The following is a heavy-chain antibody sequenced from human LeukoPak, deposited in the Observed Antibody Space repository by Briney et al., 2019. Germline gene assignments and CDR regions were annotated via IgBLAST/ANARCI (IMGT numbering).Heavy chain of an antibody. V-gene: IGHV3-23*01. CDR2: IGGSGGST. CDR3: AKDFSGYTVTTSLDY. CDR1: GFTFRSYA. D-gene: IGHD4-17*01. J-gene: IGHJ4*02. Sequence: EGSLRLSCVASGFTFRSYAMSWVRQAPGKGLEWVSAIGGSGGSTNFTDSVKGRFTISRDNSKNTLYLQMNSLRAEDTAVYYCAKDFSGYTVTTSLDYWGQGTLVTVSS.